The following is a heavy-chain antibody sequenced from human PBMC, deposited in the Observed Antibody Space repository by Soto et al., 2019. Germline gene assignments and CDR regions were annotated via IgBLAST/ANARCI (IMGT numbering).Heavy chain of an antibody. Sequence: GESLKISCAASGFTFSSYAMSWVRQAPGKGLEWVSAISGSGGGTYYADSVKGRFTISRDNSKNTLYLQMNSLRAEDTAVYYCAKDLGTTVTTFDFDYWGQGTLVTVSS. D-gene: IGHD4-17*01. V-gene: IGHV3-23*01. CDR1: GFTFSSYA. CDR2: ISGSGGGT. CDR3: AKDLGTTVTTFDFDY. J-gene: IGHJ4*02.